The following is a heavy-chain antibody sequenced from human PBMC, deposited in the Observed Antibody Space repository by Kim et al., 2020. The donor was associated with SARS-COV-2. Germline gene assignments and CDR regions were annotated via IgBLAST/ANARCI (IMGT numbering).Heavy chain of an antibody. V-gene: IGHV4-34*01. CDR1: GGSFSGYY. J-gene: IGHJ5*02. CDR2: INHSGST. CDR3: ARGRSGPNNWFDP. D-gene: IGHD5-12*01. Sequence: SETLSLTCAVYGGSFSGYYWSWIRQPPGKGLEWIGEINHSGSTNYNPSLKSRVTISVDTSKNQFSLKLSSVTAADTAVYYCARGRSGPNNWFDPWGQGT.